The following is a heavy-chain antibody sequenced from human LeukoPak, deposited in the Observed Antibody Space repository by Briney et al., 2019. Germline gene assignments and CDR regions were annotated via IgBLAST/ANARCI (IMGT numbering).Heavy chain of an antibody. J-gene: IGHJ4*02. CDR2: MNPNSGNT. Sequence: GASVKVSCKASGYTFTSYDINWVRQATGQGLEWMGWMNPNSGNTGSAQRFQGRVTMTRDTSRSTAYMELRSLTSEDTAVYYCARSVYPNLVDYWGQGTLVTVSS. CDR3: ARSVYPNLVDY. D-gene: IGHD2-8*01. V-gene: IGHV1-8*01. CDR1: GYTFTSYD.